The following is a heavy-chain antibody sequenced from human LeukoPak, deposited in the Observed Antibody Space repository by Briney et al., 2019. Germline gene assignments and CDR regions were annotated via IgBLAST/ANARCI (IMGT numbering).Heavy chain of an antibody. CDR3: ARVGAMVFDGIDY. CDR1: GGSISSYY. CDR2: IYYSGST. J-gene: IGHJ4*02. Sequence: SETLSLTCTVSGGSISSYYRSWIRQPPGKGLEWIGYIYYSGSTNYNPSLKSRVTISVDTSKNQFSLKLSSVTAADTAVYYCARVGAMVFDGIDYWGQGTLVTVSS. D-gene: IGHD5-18*01. V-gene: IGHV4-59*01.